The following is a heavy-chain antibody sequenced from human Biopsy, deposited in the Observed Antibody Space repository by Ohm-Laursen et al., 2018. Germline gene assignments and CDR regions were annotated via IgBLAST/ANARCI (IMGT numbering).Heavy chain of an antibody. V-gene: IGHV4-4*07. Sequence: SETLSLTCTVSGGSIDFKYWTWIRQSADKGLEWIGRITPTGVTHYNPSLESRVTMSLDTSKKLFSLKLSSVTAADTAMYYCARELMEYYDSSGYFGHWGQGSLVTVSS. CDR1: GGSIDFKY. J-gene: IGHJ4*02. CDR3: ARELMEYYDSSGYFGH. CDR2: ITPTGVT. D-gene: IGHD3-22*01.